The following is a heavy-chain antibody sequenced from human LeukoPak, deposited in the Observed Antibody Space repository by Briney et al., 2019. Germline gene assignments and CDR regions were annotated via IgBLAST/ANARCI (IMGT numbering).Heavy chain of an antibody. V-gene: IGHV3-23*01. J-gene: IGHJ4*02. D-gene: IGHD2-8*01. CDR3: AREDRTKGRYFDY. CDR2: ISGSGGST. CDR1: GFTFTTYA. Sequence: PGGSLRLSCAASGFTFTTYAMSWVRQAPGKGLEWVSSISGSGGSTYYADSVKGRFTISRDNSKNTLYLQMNSLRAEDTAVYYCAREDRTKGRYFDYWGQGTLVTVSS.